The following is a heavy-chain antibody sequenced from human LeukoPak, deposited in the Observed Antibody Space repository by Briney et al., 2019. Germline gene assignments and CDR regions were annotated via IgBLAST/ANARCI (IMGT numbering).Heavy chain of an antibody. CDR3: ARDRDYGGQRFDY. V-gene: IGHV1-18*01. J-gene: IGHJ4*02. D-gene: IGHD4-23*01. CDR1: GGTFSSYA. CDR2: ISAYNGNT. Sequence: GASVKVSCKASGGTFSSYAISWVRQAPGQGLEWMGWISAYNGNTNYAQKLQGRVTMTTDTSTSTAYMELRSLRSDDTAVYYCARDRDYGGQRFDYWGQGTLVTVSS.